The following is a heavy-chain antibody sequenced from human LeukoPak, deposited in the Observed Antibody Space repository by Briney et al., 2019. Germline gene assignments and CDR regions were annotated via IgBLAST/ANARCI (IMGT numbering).Heavy chain of an antibody. CDR3: ARSYCSSISCYN. V-gene: IGHV3-7*01. D-gene: IGHD2-2*02. CDR2: IKQDGSEK. Sequence: PGGSLRLSCAASGFTFSTYWMSWVRQAPGKGLEWVANIKQDGSEKYYVDSVKGRFTISRDNAKNSLYLQMYSLRVEDTAVYFCARSYCSSISCYNWGQGTLVTVSS. J-gene: IGHJ4*02. CDR1: GFTFSTYW.